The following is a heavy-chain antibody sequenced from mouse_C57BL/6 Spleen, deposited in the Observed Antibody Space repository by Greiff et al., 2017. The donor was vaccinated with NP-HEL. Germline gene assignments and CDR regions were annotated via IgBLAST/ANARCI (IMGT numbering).Heavy chain of an antibody. CDR1: GFTFSSYG. CDR3: ARIYYDYGGAMDY. Sequence: EVKVVESGGDLVKPGGSLKLSCAASGFTFSSYGMSWVRQTPDKRLEWVATISSGGSYTYYPDSVTGRFTISRANAKNPLYLQMNNLKTEDSARYYCARIYYDYGGAMDYWGQGTSVTVSS. CDR2: ISSGGSYT. J-gene: IGHJ4*01. D-gene: IGHD2-4*01. V-gene: IGHV5-6*01.